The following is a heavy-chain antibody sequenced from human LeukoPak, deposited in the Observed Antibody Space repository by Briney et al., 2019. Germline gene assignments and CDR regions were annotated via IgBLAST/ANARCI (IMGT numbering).Heavy chain of an antibody. D-gene: IGHD3-10*01. Sequence: SETLSLTCTVSGGSFSGYYWSWIRQPPGKGLEWIGEINHSGSTNYNPSLKSRVTISVDTSKNQFSLKLSSVTAADTAVYYCARRTYYYGSGSRTIDYWGQGTLVTVSS. V-gene: IGHV4-34*01. CDR1: GGSFSGYY. J-gene: IGHJ4*02. CDR3: ARRTYYYGSGSRTIDY. CDR2: INHSGST.